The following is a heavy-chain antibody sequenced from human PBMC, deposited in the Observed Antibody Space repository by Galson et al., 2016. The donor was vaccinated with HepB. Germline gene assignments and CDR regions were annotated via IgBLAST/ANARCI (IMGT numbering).Heavy chain of an antibody. J-gene: IGHJ6*02. V-gene: IGHV1-69*13. Sequence: SVKVSCKASGGTFINYSLSWVRQAPGQGLEWMGGIIPIYDTTNYARKFQGRVTITADESTSTVFFDLSSLTSEDTAVYYCARGPRNWYLPPYYYFGVDVWGQGTTVTVSS. CDR2: IIPIYDTT. CDR1: GGTFINYS. CDR3: ARGPRNWYLPPYYYFGVDV. D-gene: IGHD1-7*01.